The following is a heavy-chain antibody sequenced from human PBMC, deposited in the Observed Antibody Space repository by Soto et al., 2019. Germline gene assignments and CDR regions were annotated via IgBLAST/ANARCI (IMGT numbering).Heavy chain of an antibody. CDR2: ISYDGSFV. CDR1: GLTFSDYG. Sequence: GGSLRLSCVVSGLTFSDYGFHWVRQAPGMGLDWVAAISYDGSFVYYADSVRGRFTISRDNSRNTLDLQMNTLRHEDTAVYYCARERGRNRNFAMDVWGQGTSVTVSS. V-gene: IGHV3-30*03. J-gene: IGHJ6*02. CDR3: ARERGRNRNFAMDV. D-gene: IGHD1-1*01.